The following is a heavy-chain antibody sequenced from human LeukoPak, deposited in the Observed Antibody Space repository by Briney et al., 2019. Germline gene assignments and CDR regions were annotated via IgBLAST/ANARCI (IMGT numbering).Heavy chain of an antibody. CDR1: GYTFTGYY. V-gene: IGHV1-2*06. D-gene: IGHD2/OR15-2a*01. J-gene: IGHJ4*02. Sequence: ASVKVSCKASGYTFTGYYMHWVRQAPGQGLEWMGRINPNSGGTNYAQKFQGRVTITRDTSTSTAYMELSSLRSEDTAVYYCARDPGLLPDYWGQGTLVTVSS. CDR2: INPNSGGT. CDR3: ARDPGLLPDY.